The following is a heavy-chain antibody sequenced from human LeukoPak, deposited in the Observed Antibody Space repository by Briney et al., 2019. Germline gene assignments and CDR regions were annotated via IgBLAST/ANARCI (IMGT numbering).Heavy chain of an antibody. D-gene: IGHD3-22*01. V-gene: IGHV4-59*01. Sequence: SETLSLTCTVSGGSISSYYRNWIRQPPGKGLEWIGYIYYSGSTNYNPSLKSRVTISVDTSKNQFSLKLSSVTAADTAVYYCARGADSSGYYSIFYFDYWGQGTLVTVSS. CDR1: GGSISSYY. CDR3: ARGADSSGYYSIFYFDY. J-gene: IGHJ4*02. CDR2: IYYSGST.